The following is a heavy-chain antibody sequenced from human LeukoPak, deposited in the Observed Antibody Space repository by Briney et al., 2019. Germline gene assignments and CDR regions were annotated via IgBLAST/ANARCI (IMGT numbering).Heavy chain of an antibody. J-gene: IGHJ4*02. V-gene: IGHV3-30*18. CDR2: ISYDGSNK. Sequence: GGSLRLSCAASGFTFSSYGMHWVRQAPGKGLEWVAVISYDGSNKYYADSVKGRFTISRDNSKNTLYLQMNSLRAEDTAVYYCAKAPPWRYNWTYFDYRGQGTLVTVSS. CDR1: GFTFSSYG. D-gene: IGHD1-20*01. CDR3: AKAPPWRYNWTYFDY.